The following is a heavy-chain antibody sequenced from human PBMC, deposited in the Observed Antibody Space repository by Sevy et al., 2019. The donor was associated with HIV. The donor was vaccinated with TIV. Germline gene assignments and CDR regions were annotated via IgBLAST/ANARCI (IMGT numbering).Heavy chain of an antibody. CDR2: INRDGNEK. V-gene: IGHV3-7*01. J-gene: IGHJ4*02. Sequence: GGSLRLSCAASGFTFSDSWMHWVRQAPGKGLEWVSNINRDGNEKYYVDSVKGRFTISRDNAKNSLYLQMNSLRDDDSAVYYCSTFSFGYWGQGTLVTVSS. CDR1: GFTFSDSW. CDR3: STFSFGY. D-gene: IGHD3-3*01.